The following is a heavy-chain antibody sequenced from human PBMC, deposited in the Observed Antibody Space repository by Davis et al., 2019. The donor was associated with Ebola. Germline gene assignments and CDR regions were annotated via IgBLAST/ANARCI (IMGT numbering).Heavy chain of an antibody. V-gene: IGHV1-2*06. J-gene: IGHJ3*02. CDR1: GYTFTGYY. Sequence: ASVKVSCKASGYTFTGYYMHWVRQAPGQGLEWMGRINPNSGGTNYAQKFQGRVTMTRNTSISTAYMELSSLRSEDTAVYYCARGGDVLLWFGEADAFDIWGQGTMVTVSS. D-gene: IGHD3-10*01. CDR3: ARGGDVLLWFGEADAFDI. CDR2: INPNSGGT.